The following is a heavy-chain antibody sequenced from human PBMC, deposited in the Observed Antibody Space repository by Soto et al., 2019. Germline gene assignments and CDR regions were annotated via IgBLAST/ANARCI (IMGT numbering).Heavy chain of an antibody. CDR1: GGSISSYY. CDR2: VYYSGST. J-gene: IGHJ4*02. V-gene: IGHV4-59*12. Sequence: PSETLSLTCAVSGGSISSYYWSWIRQSPGKGLEWIGCVYYSGSTYYNPSLKSRLTISVDTSKNQFSLKLSSVTAADTAVYYCARGPPLGYWGQGTLVTVSS. CDR3: ARGPPLGY.